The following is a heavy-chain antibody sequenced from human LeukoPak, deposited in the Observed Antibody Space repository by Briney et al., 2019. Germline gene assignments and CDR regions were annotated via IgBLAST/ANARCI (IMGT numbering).Heavy chain of an antibody. D-gene: IGHD3-10*01. Sequence: PGGSLRLSCVASGFTFSTYGMHWVRQAPGKGLEWVAFIEYEGGNNKYYADSVKGRFTISRDNSKYTLYLQMNSLRAEDTAFYYCAKDKENASGSYPIECWGQGTLVTVSS. V-gene: IGHV3-30*02. CDR1: GFTFSTYG. CDR3: AKDKENASGSYPIEC. J-gene: IGHJ4*02. CDR2: IEYEGGNNK.